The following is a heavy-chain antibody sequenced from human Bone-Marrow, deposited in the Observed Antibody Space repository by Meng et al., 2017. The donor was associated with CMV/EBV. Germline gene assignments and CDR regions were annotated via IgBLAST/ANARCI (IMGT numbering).Heavy chain of an antibody. J-gene: IGHJ2*01. CDR3: ARVATYYDFWSGSKEGPQNWYFDL. CDR1: GFTFSSYA. Sequence: GGSLRLSCAASGFTFSSYAMHWVRQAPGKGLEWVAVISYDGSNKYYADSVKGRFTISRDNSKNTLYLQMNSLRAEDTAVYYCARVATYYDFWSGSKEGPQNWYFDLWGRGTLVTVSS. D-gene: IGHD3-3*01. CDR2: ISYDGSNK. V-gene: IGHV3-30-3*01.